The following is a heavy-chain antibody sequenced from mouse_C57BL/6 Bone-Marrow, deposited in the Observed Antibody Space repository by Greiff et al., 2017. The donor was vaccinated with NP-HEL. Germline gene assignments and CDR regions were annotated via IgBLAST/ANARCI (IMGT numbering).Heavy chain of an antibody. V-gene: IGHV3-6*01. Sequence: QLQESGPGLVKPSQSLSLTCSVTGYSITSGYYWNWIRQFPGNKLEWMGYISYDGSNNYNPSLKNRISITRDTSKNQFFLKLNSVTTEDTATYYCAREETSYYYGKTDYWGQGTTLTVSS. J-gene: IGHJ2*01. CDR2: ISYDGSN. D-gene: IGHD2-1*01. CDR3: AREETSYYYGKTDY. CDR1: GYSITSGYY.